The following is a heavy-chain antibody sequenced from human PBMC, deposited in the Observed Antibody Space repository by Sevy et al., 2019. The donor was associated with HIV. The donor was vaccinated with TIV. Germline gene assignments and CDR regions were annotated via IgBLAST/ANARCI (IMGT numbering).Heavy chain of an antibody. V-gene: IGHV3-33*03. CDR2: ILYEGINK. Sequence: GGSLRLSCVASGFSFDRYGMHWIRQAPGKGLEWVAVILYEGINKDYGDSVRGRLTISRDNSKNTLYLEMNNLRVDDTAVYYCATGRDYGSGSYDYWGQGTLVTVSS. D-gene: IGHD3-10*01. J-gene: IGHJ4*02. CDR3: ATGRDYGSGSYDY. CDR1: GFSFDRYG.